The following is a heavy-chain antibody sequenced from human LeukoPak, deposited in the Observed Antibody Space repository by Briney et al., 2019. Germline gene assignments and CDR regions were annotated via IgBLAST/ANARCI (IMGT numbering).Heavy chain of an antibody. D-gene: IGHD3-3*01. V-gene: IGHV3-48*01. Sequence: GGSLRLSCAASGFTFSSYSMNWVRQPPGKGLEWVSYISSSSSTIYYADSVKGRFTISRDNAKNSLYLEMCSLRAEETAVYYCARGPYYDFWSGPNWGQGTLVSVSS. J-gene: IGHJ4*02. CDR1: GFTFSSYS. CDR3: ARGPYYDFWSGPN. CDR2: ISSSSSTI.